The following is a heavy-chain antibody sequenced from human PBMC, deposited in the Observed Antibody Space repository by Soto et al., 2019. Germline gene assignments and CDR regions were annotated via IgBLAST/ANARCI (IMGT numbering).Heavy chain of an antibody. Sequence: QLQLQESGPGLVKPSETLSLTCTVSGGSISSSSYYWGWIRQPPGKGLEWIGSIYYSGSTYYNPSLKSRVTISVDTSKNQFSLKLSSVTAADTAVYYCARHGGYYDFWSGYYWFDPWGQGTLVTVSS. CDR3: ARHGGYYDFWSGYYWFDP. CDR1: GGSISSSSYY. D-gene: IGHD3-3*01. J-gene: IGHJ5*02. CDR2: IYYSGST. V-gene: IGHV4-39*01.